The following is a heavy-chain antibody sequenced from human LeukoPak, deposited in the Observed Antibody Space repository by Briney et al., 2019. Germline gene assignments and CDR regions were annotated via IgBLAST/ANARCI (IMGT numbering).Heavy chain of an antibody. J-gene: IGHJ4*02. D-gene: IGHD3-3*01. CDR3: ARDQYDTWSRRGNFDS. CDR2: IKLDGSEK. Sequence: PTGGSLRLSCVASGFTFGKYWMSWVRQAPGKGLEWVANIKLDGSEKNYVDSVKGRFTISRDNTKNSLYLQMNSLRVEDTAVFYCARDQYDTWSRRGNFDSWGQGTLVIVSS. V-gene: IGHV3-7*03. CDR1: GFTFGKYW.